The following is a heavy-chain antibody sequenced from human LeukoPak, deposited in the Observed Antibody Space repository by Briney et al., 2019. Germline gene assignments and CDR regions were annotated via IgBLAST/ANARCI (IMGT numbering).Heavy chain of an antibody. CDR2: ISGSGGST. J-gene: IGHJ4*02. Sequence: GGSLRLSCAASGFTFSSYAMSWVRQAPGKGLEWVSAISGSGGSTYYADSVKGRFTISRDNSKNTLYLQMNSLRAEDTAVYYCARTNNYDILTGYYSFDYWGQGTLVTVSS. CDR1: GFTFSSYA. V-gene: IGHV3-23*01. D-gene: IGHD3-9*01. CDR3: ARTNNYDILTGYYSFDY.